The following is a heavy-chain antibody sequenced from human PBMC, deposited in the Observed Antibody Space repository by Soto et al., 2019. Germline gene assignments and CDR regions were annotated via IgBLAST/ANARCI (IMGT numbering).Heavy chain of an antibody. D-gene: IGHD6-13*01. V-gene: IGHV3-23*01. J-gene: IGHJ4*03. CDR1: GFTFSNYA. CDR2: ITGSGGGT. CDR3: AKRPLTAAGFDY. Sequence: EVQLLESGGGLVQPGGSLRLSCAASGFTFSNYAMTWVRQAPGKGLEWVSVITGSGGGTYFVDSVKGRFTISRDDSKNTVYLQMNSLRAEDTAVYYCAKRPLTAAGFDYWGQGTTVTVSS.